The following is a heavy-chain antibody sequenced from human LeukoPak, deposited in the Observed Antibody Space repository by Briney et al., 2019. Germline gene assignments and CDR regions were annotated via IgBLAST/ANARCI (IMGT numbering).Heavy chain of an antibody. CDR1: GYTFTSYG. CDR3: ATTHSGTYDY. V-gene: IGHV1-18*01. D-gene: IGHD1-26*01. Sequence: ASVKVSCKASGYTFTSYGITWVRQAPGQGLEWMGWISPYNGNTNYAQKLQGRVTMTTDTSTSTAYMELRSLRSDDTAVYYCATTHSGTYDYWGQGTLVTVSS. J-gene: IGHJ4*02. CDR2: ISPYNGNT.